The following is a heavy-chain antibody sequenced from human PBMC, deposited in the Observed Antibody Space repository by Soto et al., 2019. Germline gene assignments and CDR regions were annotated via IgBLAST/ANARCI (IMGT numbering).Heavy chain of an antibody. J-gene: IGHJ4*02. CDR3: ARLEAYYYDSSGYYYFDY. D-gene: IGHD3-22*01. Sequence: EVQLVESGGGLVQPGGSLRLSCAASGFTFSSYWMHWVRQAPGKGLVWVSRINSDGSSTSYADSVKGRFTISRDNAKNTLYLQMNSLRAEDTAVYYCARLEAYYYDSSGYYYFDYWGQGTLVTVSS. V-gene: IGHV3-74*01. CDR1: GFTFSSYW. CDR2: INSDGSST.